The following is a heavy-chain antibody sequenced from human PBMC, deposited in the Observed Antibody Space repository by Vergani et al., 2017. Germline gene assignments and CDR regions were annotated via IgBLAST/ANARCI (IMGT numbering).Heavy chain of an antibody. J-gene: IGHJ5*02. CDR1: GGSTSGYS. V-gene: IGHV4-59*01. CDR3: GRVADFYGLGSRLLDL. D-gene: IGHD3-10*01. Sequence: QVRLQESGPGLVKPSETLSLTCSVSGGSTSGYSWSWIRQPPGKELEWIGYMYHSGSTNYNPSLETGVTISGDTSKNQFSLKLNSVTAADTAVYYCGRVADFYGLGSRLLDLWGQGILVTVSS. CDR2: MYHSGST.